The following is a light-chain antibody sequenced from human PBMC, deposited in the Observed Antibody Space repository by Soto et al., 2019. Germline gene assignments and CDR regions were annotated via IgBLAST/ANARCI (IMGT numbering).Light chain of an antibody. J-gene: IGKJ1*01. CDR1: QSVSSN. CDR2: GAS. V-gene: IGKV3-15*01. Sequence: EIVMTQSPATLSVSPGERATLPCRASQSVSSNLAWYQQKPGQAPRLLIHGASTRATGIPARFSGSGSGTEFTLTISSLQSEDFAVYYCQQYNNWPRTFGQGTK. CDR3: QQYNNWPRT.